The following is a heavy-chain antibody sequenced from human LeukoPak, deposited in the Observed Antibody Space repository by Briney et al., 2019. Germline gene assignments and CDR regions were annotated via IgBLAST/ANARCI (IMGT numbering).Heavy chain of an antibody. D-gene: IGHD2-2*01. CDR3: AKGDRYCSSTSCLFDY. CDR2: MNSDGTTT. Sequence: GGSLRLSCAGSGFAFSSSWMHWVRQAPGKGLVWVSRMNSDGTTTNYADSVKGRFTISRDNAKNSLYLQMNSLRAEDTALYYCAKGDRYCSSTSCLFDYWGQGTLVTVSS. J-gene: IGHJ4*02. CDR1: GFAFSSSW. V-gene: IGHV3-74*01.